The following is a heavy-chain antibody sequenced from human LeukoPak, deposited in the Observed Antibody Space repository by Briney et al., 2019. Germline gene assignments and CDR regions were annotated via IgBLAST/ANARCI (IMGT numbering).Heavy chain of an antibody. CDR1: RYTFTGYY. V-gene: IGHV1-2*02. CDR3: ASGWSITGWYNNWFDP. CDR2: INPNSGET. J-gene: IGHJ5*02. D-gene: IGHD6-19*01. Sequence: ASVKVSCKASRYTFTGYYMHWVRQAPGQGLECMGWINPNSGETNYAQKFKGRVTMTRDTSITTVYMELSRLRSDDTAVYFCASGWSITGWYNNWFDPWGQGTLVTVSS.